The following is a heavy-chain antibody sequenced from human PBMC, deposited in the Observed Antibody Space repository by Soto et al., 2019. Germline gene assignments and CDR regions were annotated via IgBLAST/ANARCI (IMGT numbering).Heavy chain of an antibody. D-gene: IGHD2-21*01. CDR2: ISDSGGNT. CDR3: AKDPPIPTLTIPRFYYYVMDV. Sequence: GGSLRLACSASGFTLKSYAMSWVRQAPGKGLEWVSSISDSGGNTYYADSVKGRFTISRDNSKNTLYLQMNSLRAEDTAIYYCAKDPPIPTLTIPRFYYYVMDVWGQGTTVTVSS. J-gene: IGHJ6*02. V-gene: IGHV3-23*01. CDR1: GFTLKSYA.